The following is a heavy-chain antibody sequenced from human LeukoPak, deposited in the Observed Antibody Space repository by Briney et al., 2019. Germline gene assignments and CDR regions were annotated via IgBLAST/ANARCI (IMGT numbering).Heavy chain of an antibody. Sequence: GGSLRLSCAASGFTFNIYAMSWVRQAPGKGLEWVANIKQDGREKYYVDSLKGRFTISRDNAKNSLYLQMNSLRAEDTAVYHCARENYDILTYFGTGMDVWGQGTTVTVSS. CDR1: GFTFNIYA. V-gene: IGHV3-7*04. D-gene: IGHD3-9*01. CDR3: ARENYDILTYFGTGMDV. J-gene: IGHJ6*02. CDR2: IKQDGREK.